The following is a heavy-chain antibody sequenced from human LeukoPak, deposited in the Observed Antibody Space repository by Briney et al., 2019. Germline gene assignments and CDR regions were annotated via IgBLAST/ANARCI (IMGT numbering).Heavy chain of an antibody. CDR1: GFTVSSNY. D-gene: IGHD7-27*01. J-gene: IGHJ6*02. CDR3: ARSGVPHGTDV. CDR2: IKQDGSET. V-gene: IGHV3-7*04. Sequence: GGSLRLSFAASGFTVSSNYMGWVRRAPGKGLEWVANIKQDGSETYYVDSVKGRFTISRDNAKNSLCLHMNSLRVEDSAVYYCARSGVPHGTDVWGQGTTVTVSS.